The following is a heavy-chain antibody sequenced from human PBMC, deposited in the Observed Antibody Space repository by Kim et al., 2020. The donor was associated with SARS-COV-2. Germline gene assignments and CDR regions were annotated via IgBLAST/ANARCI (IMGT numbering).Heavy chain of an antibody. D-gene: IGHD2-15*01. CDR1: GFTFSSYG. V-gene: IGHV3-33*01. CDR3: ARGDQQTGYCSGGSCYGPKYNYGMDV. J-gene: IGHJ6*04. CDR2: IWYDGSNK. Sequence: GGSLRLSCAASGFTFSSYGMHWVRQAPGKGLEWVAVIWYDGSNKYYADSVKGRFTISRDNSKNTLYLQMNSLRAEDTAGYYCARGDQQTGYCSGGSCYGPKYNYGMDVWGEGTTVTVSS.